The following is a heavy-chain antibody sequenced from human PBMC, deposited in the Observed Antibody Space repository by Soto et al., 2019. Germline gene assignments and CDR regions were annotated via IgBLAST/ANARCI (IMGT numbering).Heavy chain of an antibody. D-gene: IGHD5-12*01. CDR2: INPAGSDR. CDR1: GFIFTNYW. CDR3: ARVHSGYDLLDY. J-gene: IGHJ4*02. V-gene: IGHV3-7*01. Sequence: EVQLVESGGGLVQPGGSLRLSCAASGFIFTNYWINWVRQAPGKGLEWVANINPAGSDRRYVDSVKGRFTISRDNAKNSLYLQMNSLRAEDTAVYYCARVHSGYDLLDYWGQGTLVTVSS.